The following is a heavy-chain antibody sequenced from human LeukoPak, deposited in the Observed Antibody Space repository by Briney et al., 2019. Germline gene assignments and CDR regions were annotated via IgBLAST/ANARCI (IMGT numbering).Heavy chain of an antibody. J-gene: IGHJ4*02. V-gene: IGHV4-61*08. CDR1: GGSISSGGYS. Sequence: SETLSLTCAVSGGSISSGGYSWSWIRQPPGKGLEWIGYIYYTGSTTYNPSLKSRATISTDTSQNRFSLKLNSVTAADTAMYYCARSTGGAAAGDCWGQGTLVTVSS. CDR3: ARSTGGAAAGDC. D-gene: IGHD6-13*01. CDR2: IYYTGST.